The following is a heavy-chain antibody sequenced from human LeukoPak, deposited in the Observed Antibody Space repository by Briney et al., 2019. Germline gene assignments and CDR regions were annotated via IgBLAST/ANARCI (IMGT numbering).Heavy chain of an antibody. CDR1: GYNFPNYW. CDR3: ARPGQYGDHDY. J-gene: IGHJ4*02. D-gene: IGHD4-17*01. CDR2: IYPGDSDT. V-gene: IGHV5-51*01. Sequence: GESLKISCKGSGYNFPNYWIAWVRQMPGKGLEWIGIIYPGDSDTRYSPSFQGQVTMSADKSISTAYLRGSSLKASDTAMYYCARPGQYGDHDYWGQGTLVTVSS.